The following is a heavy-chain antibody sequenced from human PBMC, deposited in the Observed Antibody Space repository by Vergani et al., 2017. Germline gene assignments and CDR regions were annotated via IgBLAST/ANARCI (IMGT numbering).Heavy chain of an antibody. CDR2: ISSSGITI. CDR1: GFTFSSYE. CDR3: ARDPGWGMATGEVKNDY. D-gene: IGHD5-24*01. J-gene: IGHJ4*02. V-gene: IGHV3-48*03. Sequence: EVQLVESGGGLVQPGGSLRLSCAASGFTFSSYEMNWVRQAPGKGLEWVSYISSSGITIYYADSVKGRFTISRDKAKNSLYLKMNSLRAEDTAVYYCARDPGWGMATGEVKNDYWGQGTLVTVSS.